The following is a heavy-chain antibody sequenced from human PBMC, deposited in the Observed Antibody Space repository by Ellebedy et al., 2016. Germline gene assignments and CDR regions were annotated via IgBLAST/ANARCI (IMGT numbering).Heavy chain of an antibody. CDR3: AIGRDYDFWSGYYRADY. J-gene: IGHJ4*02. Sequence: GGSLRLSCAASGFTFSDYYMSWIRQAPGKGLEWVSYISSSGSTIYYADSVKGRFTISRDNAKNSLYLQMNSLRAEDTAVYYCAIGRDYDFWSGYYRADYWGQGTLVTVSS. V-gene: IGHV3-11*01. CDR2: ISSSGSTI. CDR1: GFTFSDYY. D-gene: IGHD3-3*01.